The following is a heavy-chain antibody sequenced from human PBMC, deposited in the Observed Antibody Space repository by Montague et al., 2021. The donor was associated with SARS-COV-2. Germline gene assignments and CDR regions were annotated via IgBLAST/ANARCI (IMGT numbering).Heavy chain of an antibody. J-gene: IGHJ6*02. D-gene: IGHD3-10*01. CDR2: INHSGST. V-gene: IGHV4-34*01. CDR3: ARVRYYGSGTSLGMDV. Sequence: SETLSLTCAVYGGSFSGYCWSWTRQPPGKGLEWIGEINHSGSTNYNPSLKSQVTISVDTSKNQFSLKLSSVTAADTAVYYCARVRYYGSGTSLGMDVWGQGTTVTVSS. CDR1: GGSFSGYC.